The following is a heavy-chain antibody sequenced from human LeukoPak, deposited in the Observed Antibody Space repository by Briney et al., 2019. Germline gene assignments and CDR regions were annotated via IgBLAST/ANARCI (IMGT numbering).Heavy chain of an antibody. D-gene: IGHD3-10*01. V-gene: IGHV4-34*01. CDR3: ARGANPRYIGYGSGCMDV. J-gene: IGHJ6*02. CDR1: GGSFSGYY. Sequence: SETLSHTCAVYGGSFSGYYWSWIRQPPGKGLEWIGEINHSGSTNYNPSLKSRVTISIDTSKNQFSLEMSSVTAADPAVYYCARGANPRYIGYGSGCMDVWGQGTTVTVSS. CDR2: INHSGST.